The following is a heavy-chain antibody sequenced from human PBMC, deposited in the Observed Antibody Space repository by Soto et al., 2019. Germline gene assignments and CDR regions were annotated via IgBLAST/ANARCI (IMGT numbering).Heavy chain of an antibody. CDR2: IHNSGSV. Sequence: QVQLQESGPGLVRPSQTLSLTCTVSGGSISYDHYHWTWIRQPPGKGLEWIGYIHNSGSVFYNPSLQSRLSMSLDTSKNLFSLKLSSVTAADTAVYFCVREDDGGDRDYYGLDVWGQGTTVTVSS. V-gene: IGHV4-30-4*01. CDR1: GGSISYDHYH. J-gene: IGHJ6*02. CDR3: VREDDGGDRDYYGLDV. D-gene: IGHD2-21*02.